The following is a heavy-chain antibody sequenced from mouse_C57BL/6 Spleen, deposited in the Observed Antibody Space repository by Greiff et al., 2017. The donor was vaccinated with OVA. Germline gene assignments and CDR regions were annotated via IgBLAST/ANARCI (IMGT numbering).Heavy chain of an antibody. J-gene: IGHJ1*03. CDR1: GFTFSSYA. Sequence: EVQGVESGGGLVKPGGSLKLSCAASGFTFSSYAMSWVRQTPEKRLEWVATISDGGSYTYYPDNVKGRFTISRDNAKNNLYLQMSHLKSEDTAMYYCASDYGNYYNWYFDVWGTGTTVTVSS. CDR2: ISDGGSYT. CDR3: ASDYGNYYNWYFDV. V-gene: IGHV5-4*01. D-gene: IGHD2-1*01.